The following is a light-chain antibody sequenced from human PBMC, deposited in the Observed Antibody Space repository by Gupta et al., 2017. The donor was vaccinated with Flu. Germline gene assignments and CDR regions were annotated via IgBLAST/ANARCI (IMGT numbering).Light chain of an antibody. Sequence: PATLSVSPGERATLSCRASQSVSSNLAWYQQKPGQAPRLLIYGASTRATGIPARFSGSGSGTEFTLTISSLQSEDFAVYYCQQYNNWPYTFGQGTKLEIK. J-gene: IGKJ2*01. CDR1: QSVSSN. CDR2: GAS. CDR3: QQYNNWPYT. V-gene: IGKV3-15*01.